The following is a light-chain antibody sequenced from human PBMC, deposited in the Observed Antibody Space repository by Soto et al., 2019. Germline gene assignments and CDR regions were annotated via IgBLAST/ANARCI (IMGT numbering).Light chain of an antibody. Sequence: EIVLTQSPGTLSLSPGERATLSCRASQTISSINLAWYQQKPGQAPRLLIYGTSNRAAGIPDRFRGSGSGTDFTLTISRLEPEDFVVYYCHQYGSLPRTFGGGAKGEIK. V-gene: IGKV3-20*01. J-gene: IGKJ4*01. CDR2: GTS. CDR3: HQYGSLPRT. CDR1: QTISSIN.